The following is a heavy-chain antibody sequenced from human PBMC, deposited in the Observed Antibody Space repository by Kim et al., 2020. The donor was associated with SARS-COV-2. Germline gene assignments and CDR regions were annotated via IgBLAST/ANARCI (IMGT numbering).Heavy chain of an antibody. CDR2: ISSSSSYI. J-gene: IGHJ5*02. Sequence: GGSLRLSCAASGFTFSSYSMNWVRQAPGKGLEWVSSISSSSSYIYYADSVKGRFTISRDNAKNSLYLQMNSLRAEDTAVYYCAREVDYYGSGSYLGWFDPWGQGTLVTVSS. D-gene: IGHD3-10*01. CDR1: GFTFSSYS. CDR3: AREVDYYGSGSYLGWFDP. V-gene: IGHV3-21*01.